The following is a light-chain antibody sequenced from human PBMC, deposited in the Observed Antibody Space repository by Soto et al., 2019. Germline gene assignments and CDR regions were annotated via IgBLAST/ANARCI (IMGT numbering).Light chain of an antibody. V-gene: IGLV6-57*01. CDR2: EDN. CDR1: SGSIASNY. Sequence: NFMLTQPHSVSESPGKTVIISCTRSSGSIASNYVQWYQQRPGSSPTTVIYEDNQRPSGVPDRFSGSIDSSSNSASLTISGLETEDEADYFWQSYDATNQVFGGGTKRNVL. J-gene: IGLJ3*02. CDR3: QSYDATNQV.